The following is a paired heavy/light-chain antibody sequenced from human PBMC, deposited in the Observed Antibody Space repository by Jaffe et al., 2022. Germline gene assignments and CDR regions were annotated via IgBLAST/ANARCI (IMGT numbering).Heavy chain of an antibody. CDR2: ISYDGSNK. CDR1: GFTFSSYG. CDR3: AKDRDLYGSGSYYMYFDY. V-gene: IGHV3-30*18. D-gene: IGHD3-10*01. Sequence: QVQLVESGGGVVQPGRSLRLSCAASGFTFSSYGMHWVRQAPGKGLEWVAVISYDGSNKYYADSVKGRFTISRDNSKNTLYLQMNSLRAEDTAVYYCAKDRDLYGSGSYYMYFDYWGQGTLVTVSS. J-gene: IGHJ4*02.
Light chain of an antibody. J-gene: IGKJ1*01. CDR3: QQYYSTPPA. CDR1: QGISNS. V-gene: IGKV1-NL1*01. Sequence: DIQMTQSPSSLSASVGDRVTITCRASQGISNSLAWYQQKPGKAPKLLLYAASRLESGVPSRFSGSGSGTDYTLTISSLQPEDFATYYCQQYYSTPPAFGQGTKVEIK. CDR2: AAS.